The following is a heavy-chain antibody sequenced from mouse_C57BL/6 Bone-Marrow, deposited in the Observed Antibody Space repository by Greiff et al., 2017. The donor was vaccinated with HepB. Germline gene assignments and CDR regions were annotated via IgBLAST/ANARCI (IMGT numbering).Heavy chain of an antibody. Sequence: VQLKQSGGDLVKPGGSLKLSCAASGFTFSSYGMSWVRQTPDKRLEWVATISSGGSYTYYPDSVKGRCTISSDNAKNTLYLQMSSLKSEDTAMYYCATQATVHCFDYWGQGTTLTVSS. CDR3: ATQATVHCFDY. CDR2: ISSGGSYT. V-gene: IGHV5-6*01. D-gene: IGHD1-1*01. J-gene: IGHJ2*01. CDR1: GFTFSSYG.